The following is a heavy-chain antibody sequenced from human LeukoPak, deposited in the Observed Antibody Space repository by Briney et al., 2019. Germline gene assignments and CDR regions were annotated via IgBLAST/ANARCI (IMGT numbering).Heavy chain of an antibody. J-gene: IGHJ4*02. CDR2: ISGSTGST. CDR3: ARGALWHTGYYGSGSPYY. CDR1: GFTFSNYA. D-gene: IGHD3-10*01. Sequence: PGGSLRLSCAASGFTFSNYAMNWVRQAPGKGLEWVSLISGSTGSTYYADSVKGRFSISRDNSKNTVYLQMNSLRVEDTAVYYCARGALWHTGYYGSGSPYYWGQGTLVTVSS. V-gene: IGHV3-23*01.